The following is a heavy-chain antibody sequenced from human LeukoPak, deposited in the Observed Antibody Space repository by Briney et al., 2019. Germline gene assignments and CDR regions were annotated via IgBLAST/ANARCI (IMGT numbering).Heavy chain of an antibody. CDR2: INHSGST. V-gene: IGHV4-34*01. D-gene: IGHD3-22*01. CDR1: GGSFSGYY. CDR3: ARVVYYDSSGCYPTLFDY. J-gene: IGHJ4*02. Sequence: SETLSLTCAVYGGSFSGYYWSWIRQPPGNGLEWIGEINHSGSTNYNPSLKSRVTISVDTSKNQFSLKLSSVTAADTAVYYCARVVYYDSSGCYPTLFDYWGQGTLVTVSS.